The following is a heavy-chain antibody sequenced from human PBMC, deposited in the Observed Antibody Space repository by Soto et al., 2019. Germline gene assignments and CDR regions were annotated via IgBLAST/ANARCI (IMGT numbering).Heavy chain of an antibody. Sequence: SETLSLTCAVYGGSFSGYYWSWIRQPPGKGLEWIGEINHSGGTNYNPSLKSRVTISVDTSKNQFSLKLSSVTAADTAVYYCARTAMVYYFDYWGQGTLVTVSS. CDR1: GGSFSGYY. V-gene: IGHV4-34*01. D-gene: IGHD2-2*01. CDR3: ARTAMVYYFDY. CDR2: INHSGGT. J-gene: IGHJ4*02.